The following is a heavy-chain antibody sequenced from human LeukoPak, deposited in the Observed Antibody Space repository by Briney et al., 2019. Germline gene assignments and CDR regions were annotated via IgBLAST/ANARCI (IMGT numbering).Heavy chain of an antibody. CDR1: GGSISSYY. CDR3: ARDQIVGAPGAFDI. D-gene: IGHD1-26*01. V-gene: IGHV4-59*01. CDR2: IYYSGST. Sequence: KASETLSLTCTVCGGSISSYYWSWIRQPPGKGLEWIGYIYYSGSTNYNPSLKSRVTISVDTSKNQFSLKLSSVTAADTAVYYCARDQIVGAPGAFDIWGQGTMVTVSS. J-gene: IGHJ3*02.